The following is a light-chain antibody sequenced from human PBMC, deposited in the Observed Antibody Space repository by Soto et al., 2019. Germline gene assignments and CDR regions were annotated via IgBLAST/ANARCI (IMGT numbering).Light chain of an antibody. J-gene: IGKJ2*02. Sequence: DIQMTQSPSSLSASVGDRVTITCRARQSISTYLNWYQQKVGKAPKLLIYAASSLQRGVPSRFSGSGSGTDFTLTISSLQPEDFATYYCQQSYSTPRTSGQGTKREIK. CDR3: QQSYSTPRT. CDR1: QSISTY. V-gene: IGKV1-39*01. CDR2: AAS.